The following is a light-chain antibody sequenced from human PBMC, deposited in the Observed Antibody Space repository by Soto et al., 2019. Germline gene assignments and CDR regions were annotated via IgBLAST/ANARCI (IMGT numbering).Light chain of an antibody. J-gene: IGLJ3*02. CDR1: SSNIGSNT. CDR3: AAWDDSLNGPV. Sequence: QSVLTQPPSASGTPGQRVTISCSGSSSNIGSNTVSWYQQLTGTAPTLLIYSDKQRPSGVPDRFSGSKSGTSASLAISGLQSEDEADYYCAAWDDSLNGPVFGGGTQLTVL. V-gene: IGLV1-44*01. CDR2: SDK.